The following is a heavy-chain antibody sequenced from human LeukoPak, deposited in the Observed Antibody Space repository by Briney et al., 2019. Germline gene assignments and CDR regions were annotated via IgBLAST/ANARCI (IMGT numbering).Heavy chain of an antibody. D-gene: IGHD5-18*01. CDR1: GFTFSNFG. J-gene: IGHJ4*02. CDR3: ARVSPIQTWLDFDY. CDR2: IWSDGSHK. V-gene: IGHV3-30*02. Sequence: GGSLRLTCAASGFTFSNFGMHWVREAPGKGLEWVAYIWSDGSHKYHADSVKGRFTISRDNSKNILYLHMDSLRPEDTAVYYCARVSPIQTWLDFDYWGQGTLVTVSS.